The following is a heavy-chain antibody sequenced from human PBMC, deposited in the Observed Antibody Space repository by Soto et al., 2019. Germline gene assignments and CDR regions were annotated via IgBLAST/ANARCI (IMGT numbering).Heavy chain of an antibody. CDR2: IKEDGSEK. CDR1: GFTFSTFW. V-gene: IGHV3-7*03. CDR3: ARVRPGNYRDY. D-gene: IGHD3-10*01. Sequence: GLLRLSYAASGFTFSTFWRDWVRQAPGKGLEWVAKIKEDGSEKYYADSVKGRFIISRDNARNSVYLQMNSLRAEDTAVYYCARVRPGNYRDYWGQGTLVTVSS. J-gene: IGHJ4*02.